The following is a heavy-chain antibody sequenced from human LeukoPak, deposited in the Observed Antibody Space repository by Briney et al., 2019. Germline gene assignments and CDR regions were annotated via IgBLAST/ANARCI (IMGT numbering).Heavy chain of an antibody. CDR1: GGSISSGGYS. CDR3: ARGPYSGYDHYYYYGMDV. J-gene: IGHJ6*02. D-gene: IGHD5-12*01. Sequence: SETLSLTCAVSGGSISSGGYSWSWIRQPPGKGLEWIGYIYHSGSTYYNPSLKSRVTISVDTSKNQFSLKLSSVTAADTAVYYCARGPYSGYDHYYYYGMDVWGQGTTVTVSS. CDR2: IYHSGST. V-gene: IGHV4-30-2*01.